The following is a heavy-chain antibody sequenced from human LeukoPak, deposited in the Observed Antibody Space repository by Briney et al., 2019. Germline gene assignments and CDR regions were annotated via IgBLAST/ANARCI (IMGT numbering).Heavy chain of an antibody. Sequence: PGGSLRLSCAASGFTFSTYWINWARQAPGKGLEWVGNINPDGSETYYVDSVKGRFIISRDNAKNSLYLQMNSLKTEDTAVYYCFGIFWGPGTLVTVSS. D-gene: IGHD1-14*01. J-gene: IGHJ4*02. V-gene: IGHV3-7*01. CDR3: FGIF. CDR1: GFTFSTYW. CDR2: INPDGSET.